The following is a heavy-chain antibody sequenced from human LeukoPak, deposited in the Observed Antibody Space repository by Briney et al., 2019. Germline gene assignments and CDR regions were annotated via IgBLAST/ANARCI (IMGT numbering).Heavy chain of an antibody. CDR2: IKSKTDGGTT. V-gene: IGHV3-15*01. D-gene: IGHD3-10*01. CDR3: TTASLTYYYGSGSYKDY. J-gene: IGHJ4*02. CDR1: GFTFSNAW. Sequence: GGSLRLSCAASGFTFSNAWMSWVRQAPGKGLEWVGRIKSKTDGGTTDYAAPVKGRFTISRDDSKNTLYLQMNSLKTEDTAVYYCTTASLTYYYGSGSYKDYWGQGTLVTVSS.